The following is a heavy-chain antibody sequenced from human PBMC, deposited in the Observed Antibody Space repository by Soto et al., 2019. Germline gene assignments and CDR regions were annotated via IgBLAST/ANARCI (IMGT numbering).Heavy chain of an antibody. CDR1: GFTFSSYA. J-gene: IGHJ6*02. CDR2: ISSNGGST. V-gene: IGHV3-64D*08. CDR3: VKNIGYCSSTSCPPRYYYYGMDV. D-gene: IGHD2-2*01. Sequence: PGGSLRLSCSASGFTFSSYAMHWVRQAPGKGLEYVSAISSNGGSTYYADSVKGRFTISRDNSKNTLYLQMSSLRAEDTAVYYCVKNIGYCSSTSCPPRYYYYGMDVWGQGTTVTVSS.